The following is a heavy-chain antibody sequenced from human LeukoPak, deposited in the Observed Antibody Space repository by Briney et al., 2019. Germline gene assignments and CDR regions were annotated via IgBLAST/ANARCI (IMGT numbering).Heavy chain of an antibody. J-gene: IGHJ4*02. CDR1: GFTFSSYA. V-gene: IGHV3-64*04. Sequence: GGSLRLACSASGFTFSSYAMHWVRQAPGKGLEYVSAISSNGGSTYYADSVKGRFTISRDNSKNTLYLQMNSLRAEDTAVYYCAKDHGIAADYFDYWGQGTLVTVSS. CDR2: ISSNGGST. CDR3: AKDHGIAADYFDY. D-gene: IGHD6-13*01.